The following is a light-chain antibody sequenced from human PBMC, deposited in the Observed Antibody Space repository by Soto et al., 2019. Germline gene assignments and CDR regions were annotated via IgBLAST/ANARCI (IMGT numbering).Light chain of an antibody. Sequence: ETVLTQSPGTLSLSPGERATVSCRASQSVGGSSLAWYQQRPGQAPRLLIYDTSKRATDIPDRFSGSGSGTDFTLTISRLEPEDFAVYYCQQYQNSPRTFGQGTKVDIK. CDR2: DTS. CDR1: QSVGGSS. V-gene: IGKV3-20*01. J-gene: IGKJ1*01. CDR3: QQYQNSPRT.